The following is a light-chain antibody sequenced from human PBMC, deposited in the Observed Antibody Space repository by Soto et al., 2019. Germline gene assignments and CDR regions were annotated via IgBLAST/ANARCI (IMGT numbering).Light chain of an antibody. CDR3: SSYAGSNTYV. Sequence: QSVLTQPRSACGSPGQSVTIYCTGTSSDVGGYNYVSWYQQHPGKAPKLMIYEVSKRPSGVPDRFSGSKSGNTASLTVSGLQAEDEADYYCSSYAGSNTYVFGTGTKVTVL. V-gene: IGLV2-8*01. CDR2: EVS. CDR1: SSDVGGYNY. J-gene: IGLJ1*01.